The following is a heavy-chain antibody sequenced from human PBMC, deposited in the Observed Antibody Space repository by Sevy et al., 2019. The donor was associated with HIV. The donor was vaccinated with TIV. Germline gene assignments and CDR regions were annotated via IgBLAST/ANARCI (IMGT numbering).Heavy chain of an antibody. Sequence: GGSLRLSCEASGFSFRSYDMHWVRQAPGKGLEWVAIAWFAGTTKYYADSVQGRFTISRDNSKNTISLQMNSLRTEDTATYFCASEWVSPGPLIDNYGMDFWGQGTTVTVSS. J-gene: IGHJ6*02. V-gene: IGHV3-33*01. D-gene: IGHD1-26*01. CDR1: GFSFRSYD. CDR3: ASEWVSPGPLIDNYGMDF. CDR2: AWFAGTTK.